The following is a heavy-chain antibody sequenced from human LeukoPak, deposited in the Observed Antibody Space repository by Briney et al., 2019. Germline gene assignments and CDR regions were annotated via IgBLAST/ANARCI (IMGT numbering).Heavy chain of an antibody. Sequence: GGSLRLSXAASGFTFSSYGMHWVRQAPGKGLEWVAFIRYDGSNKYYADSVKGRFTISRDNSKNTLYLQMNSLRAEDTAVYYCAKGQLEWLLTTQDIDYWGQGTLVTVSS. CDR1: GFTFSSYG. V-gene: IGHV3-30*02. D-gene: IGHD3-3*01. CDR2: IRYDGSNK. J-gene: IGHJ4*02. CDR3: AKGQLEWLLTTQDIDY.